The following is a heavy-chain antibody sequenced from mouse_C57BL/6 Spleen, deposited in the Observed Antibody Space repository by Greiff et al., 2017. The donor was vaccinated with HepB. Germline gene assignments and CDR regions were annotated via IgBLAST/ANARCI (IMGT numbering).Heavy chain of an antibody. Sequence: QVQLQQPGAELVRPGSSVKLSCKASGYTFTSYWMDWVKQRPGQGLEWIGNIYPSDSETHYNQKFKDKATLTVDKSSSTAYMQLSSLTSEDSAVYYCARRGYDYGNYAMDYWGQGTSVTVSS. V-gene: IGHV1-61*01. CDR2: IYPSDSET. D-gene: IGHD2-4*01. J-gene: IGHJ4*01. CDR1: GYTFTSYW. CDR3: ARRGYDYGNYAMDY.